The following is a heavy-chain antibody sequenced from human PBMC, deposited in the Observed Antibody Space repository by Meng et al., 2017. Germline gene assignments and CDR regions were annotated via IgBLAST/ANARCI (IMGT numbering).Heavy chain of an antibody. CDR1: GFTFSSNY. CDR2: IYSGGST. J-gene: IGHJ6*02. D-gene: IGHD5-12*01. V-gene: IGHV3-66*02. Sequence: GESLKISCAASGFTFSSNYMSWVRQAPGKGLEWVSVIYSGGSTYYADSVKGRFTTSRDNSKNTLYLQMNSLKAEDTAVYYCAMSGIVVTITGRSYGMDVWGQGTTVTVSS. CDR3: AMSGIVVTITGRSYGMDV.